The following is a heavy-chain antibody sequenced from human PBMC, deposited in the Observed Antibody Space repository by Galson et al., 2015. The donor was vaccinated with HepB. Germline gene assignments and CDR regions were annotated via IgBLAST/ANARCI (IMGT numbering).Heavy chain of an antibody. CDR3: ARAGRDGYNFLSPFDY. CDR2: ISYDGSNK. D-gene: IGHD5-24*01. Sequence: SLRLSCAASGFTFSSYAMHWVRQAPGKGLEWVAVISYDGSNKYYADSVKGRFTISRDNSKNTLYLQMNSLRAEDTAVYYCARAGRDGYNFLSPFDYWGQGTLVTVSS. J-gene: IGHJ4*02. CDR1: GFTFSSYA. V-gene: IGHV3-30-3*01.